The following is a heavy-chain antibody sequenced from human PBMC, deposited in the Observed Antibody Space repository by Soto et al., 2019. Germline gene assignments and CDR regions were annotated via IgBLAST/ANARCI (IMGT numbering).Heavy chain of an antibody. V-gene: IGHV5-51*01. J-gene: IGHJ6*02. CDR1: GYSFTSYW. Sequence: PGESLKISCKGSGYSFTSYWIGWVRQMPGKGLEWMGIIYPGDSDTRYSPSFQGQVTISADKSISTAYLQWSSLKASDTAMYYCARIQSSSWYGKNYYYYGMDVWGQGTTVTVSS. D-gene: IGHD6-13*01. CDR3: ARIQSSSWYGKNYYYYGMDV. CDR2: IYPGDSDT.